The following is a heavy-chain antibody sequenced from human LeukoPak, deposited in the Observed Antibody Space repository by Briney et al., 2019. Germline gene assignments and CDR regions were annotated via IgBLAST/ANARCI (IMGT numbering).Heavy chain of an antibody. Sequence: GASVKVSCKASGGTFSSYAISRVRQAPGQGLEWMGGIIPIFGTANYAQKFQGRVTITADESTSTAYMELSSLRSEDTAVYYCARPRGYCSSTSCFHFDYWGQGTLVTVSS. CDR1: GGTFSSYA. V-gene: IGHV1-69*13. CDR2: IIPIFGTA. J-gene: IGHJ4*02. CDR3: ARPRGYCSSTSCFHFDY. D-gene: IGHD2-2*01.